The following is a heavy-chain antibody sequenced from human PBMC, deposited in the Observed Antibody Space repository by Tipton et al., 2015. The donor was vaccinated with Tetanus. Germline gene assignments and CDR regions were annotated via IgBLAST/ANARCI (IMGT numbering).Heavy chain of an antibody. V-gene: IGHV3-7*01. CDR1: GFTFSSYW. Sequence: SLRLSCAASGFTFSSYWMSWVRQAPGKGLEWVANIKQDGSEKYYVDSVKGRFTISRDNAKNSLYLQMNSLRAEDTAVYYCAREAPTGKGIAFDIWGQGTMVTVSS. J-gene: IGHJ3*02. D-gene: IGHD3-9*01. CDR3: AREAPTGKGIAFDI. CDR2: IKQDGSEK.